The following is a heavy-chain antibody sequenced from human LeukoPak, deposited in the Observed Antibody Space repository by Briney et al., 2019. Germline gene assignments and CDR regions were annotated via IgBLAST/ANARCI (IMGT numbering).Heavy chain of an antibody. D-gene: IGHD1-1*01. CDR2: IKSKTDGGTT. CDR1: GFTFSNAW. CDR3: TTEGVNWNDGGHAFDI. Sequence: GGCLSLSCAASGFTFSNAWMSWVRQAPGKGLEWVGRIKSKTDGGTTDYAAPVKGRFTISSDDSKHTLYLQMNSLKTEDTAVYYCTTEGVNWNDGGHAFDIWGQGTMVTVSS. V-gene: IGHV3-15*01. J-gene: IGHJ3*02.